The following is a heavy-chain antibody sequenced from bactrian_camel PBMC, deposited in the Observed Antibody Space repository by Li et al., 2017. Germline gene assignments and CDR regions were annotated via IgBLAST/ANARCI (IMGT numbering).Heavy chain of an antibody. J-gene: IGHJ6*01. V-gene: IGHV3S25*01. Sequence: QLVESGGGSVQPGGSLRLSCATSGFTFNNYWMYWVRQAPGKGLEWVSTIKDGGGTTEYADSVKGRLTISQDNAKNAVYLHMSSLQPEDTAMYYCATSKLWSLESSDFPYWGRGTQVTVS. CDR1: GFTFNNYW. CDR3: ATSKLWSLESSDFPY. D-gene: IGHD4*01. CDR2: IKDGGGTT.